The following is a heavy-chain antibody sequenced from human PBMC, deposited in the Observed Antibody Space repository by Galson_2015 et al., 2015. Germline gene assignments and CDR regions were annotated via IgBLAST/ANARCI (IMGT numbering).Heavy chain of an antibody. CDR1: GFLFSNYR. V-gene: IGHV3-21*01. CDR3: AREDFWSGYSYIDY. D-gene: IGHD3-3*01. Sequence: SLRLSCAVSGFLFSNYRMNWVRQAPGKGLEWVSCISSSSAYKYYADSVKGRFTISRDNPEKSVYLQMNSLRAEDTGVYYCAREDFWSGYSYIDYWGQGILVTVSS. J-gene: IGHJ4*02. CDR2: ISSSSAYK.